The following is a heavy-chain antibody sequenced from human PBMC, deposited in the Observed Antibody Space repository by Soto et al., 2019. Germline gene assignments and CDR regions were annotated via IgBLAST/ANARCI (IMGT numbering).Heavy chain of an antibody. D-gene: IGHD3-9*01. CDR1: GGSVSSSSYY. Sequence: QLQLQESGPGLVKPSETLSLTCTVSGGSVSSSSYYWGWVRQPPGKGLEWIGSVSYSGSTYYNPSPESRVTISVDKSKNQFSLKLMSLSAADTAVYYCGRLEGLATIAYYFDYWGQGALVTVSS. J-gene: IGHJ4*02. CDR3: GRLEGLATIAYYFDY. CDR2: VSYSGST. V-gene: IGHV4-39*01.